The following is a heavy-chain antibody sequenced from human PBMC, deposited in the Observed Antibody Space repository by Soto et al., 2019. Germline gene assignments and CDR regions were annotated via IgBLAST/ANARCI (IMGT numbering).Heavy chain of an antibody. CDR3: ARPGRGWGALHY. J-gene: IGHJ4*02. CDR2: IYYSGST. D-gene: IGHD6-19*01. Sequence: SETLSLTCTVSNDSISTYYWTWIRQPPGKGLEWIGFIYYSGSTNYNPSLQSRVTISVDTSKNQFSLKMNSVTAADTAVYYCARPGRGWGALHYWGQGTLVTVSS. V-gene: IGHV4-59*08. CDR1: NDSISTYY.